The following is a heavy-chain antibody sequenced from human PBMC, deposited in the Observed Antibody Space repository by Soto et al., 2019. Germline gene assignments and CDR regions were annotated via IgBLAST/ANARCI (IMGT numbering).Heavy chain of an antibody. J-gene: IGHJ6*02. D-gene: IGHD7-27*01. CDR3: AHGGGGETNYYYYGMDV. Sequence: QITLKESGPTLVKPTQTLTLICTFSGFSLSTSGVGVGWLRQPPGKALEWLALIYWDDDKRYSPSLKSRLTITKDTSKNQVVLTMTNMDPVDTATYYCAHGGGGETNYYYYGMDVWDQGTTVTVSS. CDR2: IYWDDDK. CDR1: GFSLSTSGVG. V-gene: IGHV2-5*02.